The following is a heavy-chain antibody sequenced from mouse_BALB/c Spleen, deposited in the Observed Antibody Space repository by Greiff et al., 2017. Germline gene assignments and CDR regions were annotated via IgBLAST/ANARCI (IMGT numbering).Heavy chain of an antibody. V-gene: IGHV3-2*02. CDR2: ISYSGST. D-gene: IGHD1-2*01. CDR1: GYSITSDYA. Sequence: EVKLQESGPGLVKPSQSLSLTCTVTGYSITSDYAWNWIRQFPGNKLEWMGYISYSGSTSYNPSLKSRISITRDTSKNQFFLQLNSVTTEDTATYYCAKGLRLLLMDYWGQGTSVTVSA. CDR3: AKGLRLLLMDY. J-gene: IGHJ4*01.